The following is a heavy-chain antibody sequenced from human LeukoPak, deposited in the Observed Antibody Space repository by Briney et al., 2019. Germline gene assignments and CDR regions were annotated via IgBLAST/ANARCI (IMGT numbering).Heavy chain of an antibody. J-gene: IGHJ4*02. CDR2: INHSGYT. V-gene: IGHV4-34*01. CDR3: TRMTTGHDY. D-gene: IGHD4-17*01. Sequence: ASETLSPTCAVSGVSFDDYYWAWVRQTPGKGLEWIGGINHSGYTNDSPSLKSRVTLSIDTSRKQFSLNLRSVTVADAGIYYCTRMTTGHDYWGQGTLVTVSS. CDR1: GVSFDDYY.